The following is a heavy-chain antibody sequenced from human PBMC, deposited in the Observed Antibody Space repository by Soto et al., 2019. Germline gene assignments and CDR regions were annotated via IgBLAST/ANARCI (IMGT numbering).Heavy chain of an antibody. CDR3: ARVESGYSSGWYNY. CDR1: GGTFSSYT. V-gene: IGHV1-69*02. CDR2: IIPILGIA. J-gene: IGHJ4*02. D-gene: IGHD6-19*01. Sequence: QVQLVQSGAEVKKPGSSVKVSCKASGGTFSSYTISWVRQAPGQGLEWMGRIIPILGIANYAQKFQGRVTITADKSTSTAYMGLSSLRSEDTAVYYCARVESGYSSGWYNYWGQGTLVTVSS.